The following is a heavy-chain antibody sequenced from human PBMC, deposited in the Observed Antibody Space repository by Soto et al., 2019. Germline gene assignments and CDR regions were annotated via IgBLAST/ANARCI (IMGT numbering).Heavy chain of an antibody. CDR2: ISAYNGNT. CDR3: ARGNGPGGSWSWYHFDY. CDR1: GYTFTSYG. J-gene: IGHJ4*02. Sequence: QVQLVQSGAQVKKPGASVTVSCKASGYTFTSYGISRVRQAPGHGLERMGWISAYNGNTNYAQKLQRRVTMTTDPSTSTGYMELRSLRSDCTAVYCCARGNGPGGSWSWYHFDYWGQDPLVT. V-gene: IGHV1-18*01. D-gene: IGHD3-10*01.